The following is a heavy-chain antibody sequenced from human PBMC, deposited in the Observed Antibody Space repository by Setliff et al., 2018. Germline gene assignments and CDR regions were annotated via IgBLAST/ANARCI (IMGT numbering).Heavy chain of an antibody. CDR2: VYYSGNT. CDR1: GGSISTTDYY. D-gene: IGHD3-22*01. V-gene: IGHV4-39*07. J-gene: IGHJ4*02. Sequence: PSETLSLTCTVSGGSISTTDYYWGWIRQPPGKGLEWIGCVYYSGNTYYSPSLKSRVTMFVDTSKNQFSLMLYSVTAADTAKYYCARYDSSGYSENYYFDYWGQGTLVTVSS. CDR3: ARYDSSGYSENYYFDY.